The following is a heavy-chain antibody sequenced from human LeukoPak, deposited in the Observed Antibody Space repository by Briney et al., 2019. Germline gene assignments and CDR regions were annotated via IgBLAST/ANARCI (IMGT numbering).Heavy chain of an antibody. D-gene: IGHD3-22*01. CDR2: ISAYNGYT. V-gene: IGHV1-18*01. J-gene: IGHJ4*02. CDR3: ARTYYYDSSGYYFPDFDY. CDR1: GYTFTSYG. Sequence: ASVKVSCKASGYTFTSYGISWVRQAPGQGLEWMGWISAYNGYTNYAQKLQGRVTMTTDTSTSTAYMELRSLRSDDTAVYYCARTYYYDSSGYYFPDFDYWGQGTLVTVSS.